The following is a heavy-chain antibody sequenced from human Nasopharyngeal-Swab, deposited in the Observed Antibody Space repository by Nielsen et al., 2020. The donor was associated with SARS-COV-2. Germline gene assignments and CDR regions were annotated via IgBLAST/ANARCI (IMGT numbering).Heavy chain of an antibody. Sequence: SETLSLTCTVSGGSISSYYWSWIRQPPGKGLEWIGYIYYSGSTNYNPSLKSRVTISVDTSKNQFSLKLSSVTAADTAVYYCASLLRSYCSGGSCYPNGMDVWGQGTTVTASS. D-gene: IGHD2-15*01. CDR1: GGSISSYY. V-gene: IGHV4-59*01. CDR2: IYYSGST. CDR3: ASLLRSYCSGGSCYPNGMDV. J-gene: IGHJ6*02.